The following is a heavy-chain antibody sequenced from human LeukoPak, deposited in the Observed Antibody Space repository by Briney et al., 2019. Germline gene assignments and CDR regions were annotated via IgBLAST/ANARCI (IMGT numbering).Heavy chain of an antibody. CDR2: ISWNSGSI. D-gene: IGHD2-2*01. J-gene: IGHJ3*02. CDR3: AKDYCSSTSCYDILDAFDI. V-gene: IGHV3-9*01. Sequence: GGSLRPSCAASGFTFDDYAMHWVRQAPGKGLEWVSGISWNSGSIGYADSVKGRFAISRDNAKNSLYLQMNSLRAEDTALYYCAKDYCSSTSCYDILDAFDIWGQGTMVTVSS. CDR1: GFTFDDYA.